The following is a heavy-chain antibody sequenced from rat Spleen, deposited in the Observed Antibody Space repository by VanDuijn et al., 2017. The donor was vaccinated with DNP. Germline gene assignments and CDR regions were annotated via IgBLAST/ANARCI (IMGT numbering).Heavy chain of an antibody. Sequence: EVQLVESGGGLVQPGRSLKLSCAASGFTFSNYDMGWVRQAPTKGLEWVASISTSGGSTYYRDSVKGRFTVSRDNAKSTLFLQMDSLRSEDTATYYCARPDYWGQGVMVTVSS. CDR1: GFTFSNYD. V-gene: IGHV5-25*01. CDR3: ARPDY. CDR2: ISTSGGST. J-gene: IGHJ2*01.